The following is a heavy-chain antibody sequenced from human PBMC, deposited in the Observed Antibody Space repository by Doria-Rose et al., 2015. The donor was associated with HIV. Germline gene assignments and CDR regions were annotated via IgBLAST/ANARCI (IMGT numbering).Heavy chain of an antibody. CDR1: GVSLSSPGMG. CDR3: ARIKSSRWYHKYYFDF. CDR2: SFSDDER. D-gene: IGHD6-13*01. V-gene: IGHV2-26*01. Sequence: VTLKESGPVLVKPTETLTLTCTVSGVSLSSPGMGVSWIRQPPGKALEWLANSFSDDERSYKTSLKSRLTISRGTSKSRVVLTMTDMDPVDTATYYCARIKSSRWYHKYYFDFWGQGTLVIVSA. J-gene: IGHJ4*02.